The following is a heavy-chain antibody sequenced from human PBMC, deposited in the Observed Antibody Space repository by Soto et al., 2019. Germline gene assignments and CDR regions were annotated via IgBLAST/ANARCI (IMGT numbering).Heavy chain of an antibody. CDR2: ITRNFGTA. J-gene: IGHJ5*02. V-gene: IGHV1-69*01. CDR1: GGTFSNNV. D-gene: IGHD6-19*01. Sequence: QVQLVQSGAEVKTPGSSVKVTCKASGGTFSNNVISWVRQAPGQGLEGMGGITRNFGTATTNYAQKVQGRITITADEATTTAYMELSSLRSEDTALYYCASGITVAFDHWGQGTLVTVSS. CDR3: ASGITVAFDH.